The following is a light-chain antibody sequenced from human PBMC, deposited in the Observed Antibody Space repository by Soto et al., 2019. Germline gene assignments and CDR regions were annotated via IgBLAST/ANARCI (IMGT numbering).Light chain of an antibody. CDR1: SSNIGAVYD. CDR3: KSYYSGLSGWV. CDR2: GNS. Sequence: QSVLTKPPSVSGAPGQRVTISCTGSSSNIGAVYDVHWYQQLPGPAPKLIIYGNSNRPSGVPDRVSGSKSGTSASLAITGLLADDEADYYCKSYYSGLSGWVLGGGTKVTVL. J-gene: IGLJ3*02. V-gene: IGLV1-40*01.